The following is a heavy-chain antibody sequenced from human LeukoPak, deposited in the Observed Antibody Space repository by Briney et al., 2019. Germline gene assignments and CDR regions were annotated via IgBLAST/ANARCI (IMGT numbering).Heavy chain of an antibody. Sequence: GESLQISCQGFGYSFTSYWIGWVRPMPGKGMEWMGVIYPGDFRIRYNPSFQGQVTISVDKSINTAYLQWVSLRASDSAMYYCACRDLTSTWSFPWGQGTLVTVSS. D-gene: IGHD6-13*01. V-gene: IGHV5-51*01. J-gene: IGHJ5*02. CDR1: GYSFTSYW. CDR3: ACRDLTSTWSFP. CDR2: IYPGDFRI.